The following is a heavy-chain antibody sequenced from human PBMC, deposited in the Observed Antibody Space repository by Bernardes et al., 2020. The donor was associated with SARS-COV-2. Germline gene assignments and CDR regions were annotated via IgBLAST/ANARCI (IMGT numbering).Heavy chain of an antibody. Sequence: GGSLRLSCAASGFTFSSYGMHWVRQAPGKGLEWVAVISYDGSNKYYADSVKGRFTISRDNSKNTLYLQMNSLRAEDTAVYYCAKDGMVRGVIIYWGYYYYGMDVWGQGTTVTVSS. D-gene: IGHD3-10*01. V-gene: IGHV3-30*18. CDR2: ISYDGSNK. CDR3: AKDGMVRGVIIYWGYYYYGMDV. J-gene: IGHJ6*02. CDR1: GFTFSSYG.